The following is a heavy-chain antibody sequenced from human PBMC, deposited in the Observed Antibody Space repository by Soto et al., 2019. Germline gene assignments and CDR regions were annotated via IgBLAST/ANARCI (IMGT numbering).Heavy chain of an antibody. CDR3: ARDMPYAAGSLAGCDY. V-gene: IGHV4-59*01. J-gene: IGHJ4*02. D-gene: IGHD1-26*01. Sequence: ASETLSLTCTVSGDSISGSYWSWIRQPPGKTLEWIGYIYHSGTTTYNPSLKSRVSISVDTSKNQFSLRLTSVIAADTAVYYCARDMPYAAGSLAGCDYWGQGILVTDSS. CDR2: IYHSGTT. CDR1: GDSISGSY.